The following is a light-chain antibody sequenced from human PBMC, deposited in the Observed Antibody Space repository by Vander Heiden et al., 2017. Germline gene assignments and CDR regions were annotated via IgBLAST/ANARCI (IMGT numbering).Light chain of an antibody. CDR1: SSDVGSYNL. CDR3: CSYAGSSTVV. Sequence: QSALTQPASVSGSPGQSITISCTGPSSDVGSYNLVSWCQQHPGKAPQLMIYEVSKRPSGVSNRFSGSKSGNTASLTISGLQAEDEADYYCCSYAGSSTVVFGGGTKLTVL. V-gene: IGLV2-23*02. J-gene: IGLJ2*01. CDR2: EVS.